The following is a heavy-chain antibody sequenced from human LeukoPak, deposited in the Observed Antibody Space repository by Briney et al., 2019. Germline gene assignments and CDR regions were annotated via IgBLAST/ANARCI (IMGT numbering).Heavy chain of an antibody. D-gene: IGHD3-10*01. J-gene: IGHJ4*02. Sequence: GGSLRLSCAASGFTFSSYAMSWVRQAPGKGLEWVSAISGSGGSTYYADSVKGRFTISRDNSKNTLYLQMNSLRAEDTAVYYCARDGWFGELLSHADYWGQGTLVTVSS. CDR2: ISGSGGST. CDR1: GFTFSSYA. V-gene: IGHV3-23*01. CDR3: ARDGWFGELLSHADY.